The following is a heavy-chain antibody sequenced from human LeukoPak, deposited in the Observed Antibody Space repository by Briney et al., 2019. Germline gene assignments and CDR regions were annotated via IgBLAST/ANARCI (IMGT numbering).Heavy chain of an antibody. D-gene: IGHD5-24*01. V-gene: IGHV3-7*04. J-gene: IGHJ4*02. Sequence: PGGSLRLSCVASGFPFSSYWMMWVRQAPGKGLEWGANIKQGGSKKSYVDSVKGRFTISRDNAKNSLYLQMNSLRAEDTAIYYCTRVGYIDEGIDYWGQGTLVTVSS. CDR2: IKQGGSKK. CDR3: TRVGYIDEGIDY. CDR1: GFPFSSYW.